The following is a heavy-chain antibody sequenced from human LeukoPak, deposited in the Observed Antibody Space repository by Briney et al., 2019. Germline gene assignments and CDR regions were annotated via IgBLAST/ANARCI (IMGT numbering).Heavy chain of an antibody. CDR1: GGSFSGYY. V-gene: IGHV4-34*01. J-gene: IGHJ6*03. CDR2: INHSGST. CDR3: ARSRAKEFTRRYYYMDV. Sequence: SETLSLICAVYGGSFSGYYWSWIRQPPGKGLEWIEEINHSGSTNYNPSLKSRVTISVDTSKNQFSLKLSSVTAADTAVYYCARSRAKEFTRRYYYMDVWGKGTTVTVSS. D-gene: IGHD2/OR15-2a*01.